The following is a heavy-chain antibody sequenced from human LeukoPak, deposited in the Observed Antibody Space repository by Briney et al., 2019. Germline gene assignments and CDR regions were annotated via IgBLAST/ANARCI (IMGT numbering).Heavy chain of an antibody. V-gene: IGHV3-23*01. D-gene: IGHD6-13*01. CDR1: GLTFNSYA. J-gene: IGHJ4*02. CDR3: AKTRGIAAAGTPYY. CDR2: ISGSGGST. Sequence: GGSLRLSCAASGLTFNSYAMSWVRQAPGKGLEWVSAISGSGGSTYYADSVKGRFTISRDNSKNTLYLQMNSLRAEDTAVYYCAKTRGIAAAGTPYYWGQGTLVTVSS.